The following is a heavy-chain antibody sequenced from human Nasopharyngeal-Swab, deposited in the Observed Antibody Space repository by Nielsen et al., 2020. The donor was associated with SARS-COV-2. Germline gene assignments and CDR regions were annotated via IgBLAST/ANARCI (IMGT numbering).Heavy chain of an antibody. CDR3: ARNSNSVTGSDAFDI. J-gene: IGHJ3*02. V-gene: IGHV4-4*02. Sequence: SETLSLTCAVSGGSISSTNCWHWVRQPPGKGLEWIGEVYHSGSTNYNPSLKSRVTMSVDKSKNQFSLKLTSVTAADTAVYYCARNSNSVTGSDAFDIWGQGTMVTVSS. D-gene: IGHD4-17*01. CDR1: GGSISSTNC. CDR2: VYHSGST.